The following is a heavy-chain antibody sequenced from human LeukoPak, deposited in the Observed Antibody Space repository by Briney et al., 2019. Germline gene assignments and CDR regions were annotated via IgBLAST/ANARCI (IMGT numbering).Heavy chain of an antibody. V-gene: IGHV3-64D*06. Sequence: GGSLRLSCSASGFTFSSYTVHWVRQAPGKGLEFGSAITSTGGNTYYADSVTGRFTLSRDNSKNTLYLQMSGLRAEDTAVYYCVIVRGYFDSSGTDYWGQGTLVTVSS. CDR3: VIVRGYFDSSGTDY. CDR1: GFTFSSYT. CDR2: ITSTGGNT. J-gene: IGHJ4*02. D-gene: IGHD3-9*01.